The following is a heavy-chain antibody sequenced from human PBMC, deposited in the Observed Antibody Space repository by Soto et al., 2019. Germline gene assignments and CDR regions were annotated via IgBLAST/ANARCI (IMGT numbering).Heavy chain of an antibody. CDR3: VREAYIGYGHAIDH. J-gene: IGHJ4*02. CDR2: VYHTGDT. CDR1: GGTVASSHW. V-gene: IGHV4-4*02. D-gene: IGHD5-12*01. Sequence: SETLSLTCGVSGGTVASSHWWSWVRQSPGRGLEWIGNVYHTGDTNFNPSLQSRVTFSVDKSNNQFSLRLTSVTAADTAVYYCVREAYIGYGHAIDHWGQGILVTVSS.